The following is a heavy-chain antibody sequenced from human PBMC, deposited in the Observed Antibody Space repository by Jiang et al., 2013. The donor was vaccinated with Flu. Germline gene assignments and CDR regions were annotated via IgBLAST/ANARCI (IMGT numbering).Heavy chain of an antibody. Sequence: GSGLVKPSETLSLTCTVSGGSLSSNSHYWGWIRQPPGKGLEWIGSFYYSGRTHYNSSLKGRVTISVDMSKNQFSLKLSSVTAADTAVYYCTRPKGGWVAANVDSWGQGILVTVSS. D-gene: IGHD1-26*01. CDR1: GGSLSSNSHY. CDR3: TRPKGGWVAANVDS. V-gene: IGHV4-39*07. CDR2: FYYSGRT. J-gene: IGHJ4*02.